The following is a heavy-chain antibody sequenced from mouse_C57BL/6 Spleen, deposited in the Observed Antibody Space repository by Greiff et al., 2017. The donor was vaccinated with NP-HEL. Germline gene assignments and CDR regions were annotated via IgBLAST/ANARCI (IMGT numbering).Heavy chain of an antibody. CDR3: AREKALTAFFAY. V-gene: IGHV5-4*01. Sequence: EVMLVESGGGLVKPGGSLKLSCAASGFTFSSYAMSWVRQTPEKRLEWVATISDGGSYTYYPDNVKGRFTISRDNAKNNLYLQMSHLKSEDTAMYYCAREKALTAFFAYWGQGTLVTVSA. CDR2: ISDGGSYT. CDR1: GFTFSSYA. J-gene: IGHJ3*01. D-gene: IGHD4-1*01.